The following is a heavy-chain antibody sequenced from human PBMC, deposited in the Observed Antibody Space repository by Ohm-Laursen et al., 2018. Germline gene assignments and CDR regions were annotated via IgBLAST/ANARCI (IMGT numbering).Heavy chain of an antibody. V-gene: IGHV3-30*18. D-gene: IGHD1-26*01. CDR2: ISYDGSNK. J-gene: IGHJ6*02. Sequence: SLRLSCTAPGFNFGSYGIHWVRQAPGKGLEWVAVISYDGSNKYYADSVKGRFTISRDNSKNALYLQMNSLRAEDTAVYYCAKALVDYGYGMDVWGQGTTVTVSS. CDR3: AKALVDYGYGMDV. CDR1: GFNFGSYG.